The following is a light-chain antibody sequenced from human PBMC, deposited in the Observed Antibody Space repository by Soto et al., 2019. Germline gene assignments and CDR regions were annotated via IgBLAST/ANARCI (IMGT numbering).Light chain of an antibody. J-gene: IGKJ5*01. CDR1: QSITEK. CDR3: QQYGSSPQT. V-gene: IGKV3-15*01. CDR2: GAF. Sequence: IVMTPSPDTLSVSPGERATLSCRASQSITEKVVWYQQKSGQAPRLLIYGAFTRAAGVPARFSGSGSGTEFTLTISRLEPEDFAVYYCQQYGSSPQTFGQGTRLETK.